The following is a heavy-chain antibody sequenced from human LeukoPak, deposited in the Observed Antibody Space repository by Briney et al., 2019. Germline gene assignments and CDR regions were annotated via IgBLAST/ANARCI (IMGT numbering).Heavy chain of an antibody. CDR3: ARVRTSRLDGVGV. Sequence: GGSLRLSCAASGFTLSNYDMNWVRQAPGKGLEWVSYISSSSSAKNYADCGNGRFTISRDNAKNSLYMQMNSLRVDEKAVSYCARVRTSRLDGVGVWGQGTLVTVS. V-gene: IGHV3-48*01. CDR2: ISSSSSAK. J-gene: IGHJ4*02. CDR1: GFTLSNYD. D-gene: IGHD1-1*01.